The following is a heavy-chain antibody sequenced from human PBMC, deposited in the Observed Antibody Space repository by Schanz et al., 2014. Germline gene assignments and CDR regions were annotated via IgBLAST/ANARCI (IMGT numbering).Heavy chain of an antibody. D-gene: IGHD3-16*01. Sequence: VQLVESGGGVVQPGGSLRLSCAASGFIFSNYGMHWVRQAPGKGLEWVSGISGSGGSTYYADSVKGRFTISRDNSKTTLSLQMNSLRAEDTAVYYCAKGLYYDNTGGGFDYWGQGTLVTVSS. V-gene: IGHV3-23*04. CDR3: AKGLYYDNTGGGFDY. CDR1: GFIFSNYG. J-gene: IGHJ4*02. CDR2: ISGSGGST.